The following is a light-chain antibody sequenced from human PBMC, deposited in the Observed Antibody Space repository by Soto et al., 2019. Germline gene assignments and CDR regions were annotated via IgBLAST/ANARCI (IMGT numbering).Light chain of an antibody. Sequence: AIQLTQSPSSLSASVGDRVTITCLASQGISSALAWYQQKPGKAPKLLVYDASSLESGVPSMFSGSGSVTDFTLTISSQQPEDFATYYCQQFNSYPLTFGGGTKVDIK. CDR2: DAS. V-gene: IGKV1-13*02. CDR3: QQFNSYPLT. J-gene: IGKJ4*01. CDR1: QGISSA.